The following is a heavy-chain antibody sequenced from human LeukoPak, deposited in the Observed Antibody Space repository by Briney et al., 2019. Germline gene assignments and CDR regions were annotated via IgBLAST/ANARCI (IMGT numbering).Heavy chain of an antibody. CDR2: INPNSGGT. J-gene: IGHJ4*02. D-gene: IGHD2-8*01. CDR3: ATCPVPCSPHSFFDY. Sequence: ASVKVSCKASGYTFTGYYMHWVRQAPGQGLEWMGWINPNSGGTNFAQKFQGWGTMTRDPAISTGYMDLSRLRSDDTAMYYCATCPVPCSPHSFFDYWGKGTLVTVSS. V-gene: IGHV1-2*04. CDR1: GYTFTGYY.